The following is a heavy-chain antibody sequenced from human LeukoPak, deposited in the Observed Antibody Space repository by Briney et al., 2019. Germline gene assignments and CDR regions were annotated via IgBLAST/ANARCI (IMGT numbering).Heavy chain of an antibody. CDR2: ISSSSSTI. CDR3: AREVRDYVWGSYRPSLDY. V-gene: IGHV3-48*01. CDR1: GFTFSSYS. J-gene: IGHJ4*02. Sequence: GGSLRLSCAASGFTFSSYSMNWVRQAPGKGLEWVSYISSSSSTIYYADSVKGQLTISRDNAKNSLYLQMNSLRAEDTAVYYCAREVRDYVWGSYRPSLDYWGQGTLVIVSS. D-gene: IGHD3-16*02.